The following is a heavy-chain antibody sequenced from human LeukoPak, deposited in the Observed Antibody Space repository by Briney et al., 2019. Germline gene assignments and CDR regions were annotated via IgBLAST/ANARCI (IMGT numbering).Heavy chain of an antibody. V-gene: IGHV3-30-3*01. Sequence: GGSLRLSCAASGFTLSSYAMHWVRQAPGKGLEWVAVISYDGSNKYYADSVKGRFTISRDNSKNTLYLQMNSLRAEDTAVYYCARAAPVRGVTFFDYWGQGTLITVSS. CDR3: ARAAPVRGVTFFDY. D-gene: IGHD3-10*01. CDR2: ISYDGSNK. J-gene: IGHJ4*02. CDR1: GFTLSSYA.